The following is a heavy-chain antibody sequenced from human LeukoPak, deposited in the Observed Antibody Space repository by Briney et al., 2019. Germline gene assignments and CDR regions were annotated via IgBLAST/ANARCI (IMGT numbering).Heavy chain of an antibody. CDR2: IYTGGSN. CDR1: DGSISTYY. CDR3: AKSLGSCSSTSCYFLDNWFDP. J-gene: IGHJ5*02. Sequence: HSETLSLTCSVSDGSISTYYWNWIRQPAGKGLEWIGRIYTGGSNTLNPSLKGRVNMSVDTSKNQFSLELSSVTAADTAVYYCAKSLGSCSSTSCYFLDNWFDPWGQGTLVTVSS. D-gene: IGHD2-2*01. V-gene: IGHV4-4*07.